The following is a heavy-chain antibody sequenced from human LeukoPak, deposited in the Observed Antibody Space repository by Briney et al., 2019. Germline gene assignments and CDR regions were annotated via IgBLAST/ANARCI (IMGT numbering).Heavy chain of an antibody. CDR2: ISGSGGST. CDR1: GFTFSSYA. V-gene: IGHV3-23*01. CDR3: AKAPYGDLPYYFDY. Sequence: GGSLRLSCAASGFTFSSYAMTWVRQAPGKGLEWVAAISGSGGSTYYADSVKGRFTISRDNSKNTLYLQMNSLRAEDTAVYYCAKAPYGDLPYYFDYWGQGTLVTVSS. D-gene: IGHD4-17*01. J-gene: IGHJ4*02.